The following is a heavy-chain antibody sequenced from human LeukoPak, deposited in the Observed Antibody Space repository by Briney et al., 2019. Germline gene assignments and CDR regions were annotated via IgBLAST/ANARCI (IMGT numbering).Heavy chain of an antibody. CDR3: ARDVLYYYGSGSSAGWFDP. CDR2: ISSSSSYI. Sequence: GGSLRLSCAASGFTFSSYSMNWVRQAPGKGLEWVSSISSSSSYIYYADSVKGRFTISRDNAKNSLYLQMNSLRAEDTAVYYCARDVLYYYGSGSSAGWFDPWGQETLVTVSS. CDR1: GFTFSSYS. V-gene: IGHV3-21*01. D-gene: IGHD3-10*01. J-gene: IGHJ5*02.